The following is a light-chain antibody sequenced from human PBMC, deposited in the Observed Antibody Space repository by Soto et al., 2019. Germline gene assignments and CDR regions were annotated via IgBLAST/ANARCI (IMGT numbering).Light chain of an antibody. J-gene: IGKJ1*01. V-gene: IGKV3-20*01. CDR3: QQYNNWPPWT. Sequence: EIVLTQSPGTLSLSPGERATLSCRASQSVSGSYLAWYQQKPGQSPRLLIYGASSRATGIPDRFSGSGSGTEFTLTISSLQSEDFAVYYCQQYNNWPPWTFGQGTKVDI. CDR1: QSVSGSY. CDR2: GAS.